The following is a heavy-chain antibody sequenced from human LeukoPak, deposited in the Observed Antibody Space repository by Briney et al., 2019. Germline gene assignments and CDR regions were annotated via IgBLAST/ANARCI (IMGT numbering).Heavy chain of an antibody. CDR1: GFTFSSYS. Sequence: GGSLRLSCAASGFTFSSYSMNWVRQAPGKGLEWVSYISSSSSTIYYADSVKGRFTISRDNAKYSLYLQMNSLRAEDTAVYYCARPQSRGVGATPNDAFDIWGQGTIVTVSS. V-gene: IGHV3-48*01. CDR2: ISSSSSTI. J-gene: IGHJ3*02. D-gene: IGHD1-26*01. CDR3: ARPQSRGVGATPNDAFDI.